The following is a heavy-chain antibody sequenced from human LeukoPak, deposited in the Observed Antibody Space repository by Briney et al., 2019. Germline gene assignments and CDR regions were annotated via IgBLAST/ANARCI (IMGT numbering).Heavy chain of an antibody. CDR3: ARVPVTMVRGVIIGHDAFDI. Sequence: ASVKVSCKASGYTFTSYAMNWVRQAPGQGLEWMGWINTNTGNPTYAQGFTGRFVFSLDTSVSTAYLQISSLKAEDTAVYYCARVPVTMVRGVIIGHDAFDIWGQGTMVTVSS. D-gene: IGHD3-10*01. CDR1: GYTFTSYA. CDR2: INTNTGNP. J-gene: IGHJ3*02. V-gene: IGHV7-4-1*02.